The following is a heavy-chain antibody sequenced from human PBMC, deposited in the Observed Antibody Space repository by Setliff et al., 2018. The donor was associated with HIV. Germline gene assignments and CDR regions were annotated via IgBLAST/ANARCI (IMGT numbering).Heavy chain of an antibody. D-gene: IGHD5-18*01. CDR3: ATVQYSYGFFDY. V-gene: IGHV1-2*02. CDR2: INGNSGAT. J-gene: IGHJ4*02. Sequence: ASVKVSCKASGYTFSYYYLHRVRQAPGQGLEWMGWINGNSGATNYAQKFQGRVTITADTSTDTAYMELSSLRSEDTAVYYCATVQYSYGFFDYWGQGTLVTVSS. CDR1: GYTFSYYY.